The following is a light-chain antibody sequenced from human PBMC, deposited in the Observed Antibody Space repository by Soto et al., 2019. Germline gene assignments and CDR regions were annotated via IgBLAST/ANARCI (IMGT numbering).Light chain of an antibody. Sequence: EIVLTQSPGTLSLSPGERATLSCRASQSVYNYLAWYQQKPGQAPRLLIYDVSDRPTGLPDRFSGSGSGTDFTLTISSLEPEDAAIYYCQQRANWRGTFGQGTKVEMK. CDR2: DVS. CDR3: QQRANWRGT. V-gene: IGKV3-11*01. CDR1: QSVYNY. J-gene: IGKJ1*01.